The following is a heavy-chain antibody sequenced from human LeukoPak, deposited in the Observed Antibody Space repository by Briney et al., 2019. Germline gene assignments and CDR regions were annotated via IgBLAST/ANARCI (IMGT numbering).Heavy chain of an antibody. D-gene: IGHD3-22*01. CDR3: ARQISGYPFDY. V-gene: IGHV1-69*04. CDR2: IIPILGIA. J-gene: IGHJ4*02. CDR1: GGTFSSYA. Sequence: SVKVPCKASGGTFSSYAISWVRQAPGQGLEWMGRIIPILGIANYAQKFQGRVTITADKSTSTAYMELSSLRSDDTAVYYCARQISGYPFDYWGQGTLVTVSS.